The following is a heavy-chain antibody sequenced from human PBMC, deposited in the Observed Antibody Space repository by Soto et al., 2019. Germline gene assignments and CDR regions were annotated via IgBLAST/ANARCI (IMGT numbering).Heavy chain of an antibody. CDR2: IDHSGST. CDR1: GGSFSGYY. J-gene: IGHJ4*02. Sequence: SETLSLTCGVNGGSFSGYYWNWIRQSPGKGLEWIGEIDHSGSTYYNPSLKSRVTISVDTSKNQFSLKLSSVTTADTAVYYCARRQQLAGGYVDYWGQGTLVTVSS. D-gene: IGHD3-22*01. CDR3: ARRQQLAGGYVDY. V-gene: IGHV4-34*01.